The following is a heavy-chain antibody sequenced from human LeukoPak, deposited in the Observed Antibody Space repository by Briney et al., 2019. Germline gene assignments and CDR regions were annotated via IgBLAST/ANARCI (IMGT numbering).Heavy chain of an antibody. J-gene: IGHJ4*02. CDR3: ARGIRRVGATLYFDY. D-gene: IGHD1-26*01. CDR1: GDSISSYY. CDR2: MHSSGST. Sequence: PSETLSLTCTVSGDSISSYYWSWVRQSPETGLDWIANMHSSGSTYYNPSLKSRVTISMDTSKNQFSLRLSSVTTADTAIYYCARGIRRVGATLYFDYWGQGTLVTVSS. V-gene: IGHV4-59*13.